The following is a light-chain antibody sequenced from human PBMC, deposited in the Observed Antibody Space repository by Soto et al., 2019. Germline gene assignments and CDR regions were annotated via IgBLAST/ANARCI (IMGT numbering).Light chain of an antibody. CDR2: AAS. J-gene: IGKJ1*01. CDR1: QSISRY. V-gene: IGKV1-39*01. CDR3: QQNYRATPWT. Sequence: DIPMTPSPSSLSASVGDRITITCRASQSISRYLNWYQHKPGKAPKLLINAASSLERGVPSRFSGGGSGTDFTLNISSLQPDDFATYYCQQNYRATPWTFGQGTKVEVK.